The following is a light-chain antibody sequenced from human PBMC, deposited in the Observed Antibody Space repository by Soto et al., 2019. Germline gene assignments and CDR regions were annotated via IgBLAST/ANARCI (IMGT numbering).Light chain of an antibody. CDR1: QPISSW. Sequence: DIQMTQSPSSISASVGDRVTITCRASQPISSWLAWYQQVPGQAPYLLIYPASTLQSGVPSRFSGSGSGTDFTLTINSLQPEDFATYFCQQGYNVPRAFGQGTRVEI. CDR3: QQGYNVPRA. V-gene: IGKV1-12*01. J-gene: IGKJ1*01. CDR2: PAS.